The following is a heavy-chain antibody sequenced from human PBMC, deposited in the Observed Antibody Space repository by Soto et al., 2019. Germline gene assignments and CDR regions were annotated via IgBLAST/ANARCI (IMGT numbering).Heavy chain of an antibody. V-gene: IGHV3-23*01. J-gene: IGHJ5*02. D-gene: IGHD5-18*01. CDR2: IRDSGGST. CDR1: GFSFSSYA. Sequence: EVQLLESGGGLVQPGGSLRLSCAASGFSFSSYAMTWVRQAPGKGLEWVSGIRDSGGSTYYADSVKGRFNISRDNSKNMVYLQMKRLRAGDTALYYCANTGYSYGYDWFDPWGQGTLVTVSS. CDR3: ANTGYSYGYDWFDP.